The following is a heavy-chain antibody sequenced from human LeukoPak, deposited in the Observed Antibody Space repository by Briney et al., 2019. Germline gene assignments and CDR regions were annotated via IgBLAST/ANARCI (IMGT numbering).Heavy chain of an antibody. V-gene: IGHV3-21*01. D-gene: IGHD6-19*01. Sequence: GGSLRLSCAASGFTFSSYSMNWVRQAPGKGLEWVSSISSSSSYIYYADSVKGRFTISRDNANNSLYLQMNSLRAEDTAVYYCAREKSPASIAVAEGYWGQGTLVTVSS. CDR1: GFTFSSYS. CDR2: ISSSSSYI. CDR3: AREKSPASIAVAEGY. J-gene: IGHJ4*02.